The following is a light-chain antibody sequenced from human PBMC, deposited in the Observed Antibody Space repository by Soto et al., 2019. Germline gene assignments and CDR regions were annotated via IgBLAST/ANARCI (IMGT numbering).Light chain of an antibody. CDR3: QYCDSSVSALYV. J-gene: IGLJ1*01. Sequence: QSVLTQPPSVSGAPGQRVTISCTGSSSNIGAGYDVHWYQQLPGTAPKLLIYGNSNRPSGVPDRFSGSKSGTSASLAITGLQAEDEADYYCQYCDSSVSALYVFGTGTKVTFL. CDR2: GNS. V-gene: IGLV1-40*01. CDR1: SSNIGAGYD.